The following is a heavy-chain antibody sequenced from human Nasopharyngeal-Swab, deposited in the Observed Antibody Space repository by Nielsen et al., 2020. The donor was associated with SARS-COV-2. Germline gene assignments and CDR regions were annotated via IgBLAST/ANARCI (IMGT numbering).Heavy chain of an antibody. CDR3: ARDGLDYDFWSAYFMDV. D-gene: IGHD3-3*01. V-gene: IGHV3-21*01. CDR1: GFTFSNYN. J-gene: IGHJ6*02. Sequence: GESLKISCAASGFTFSNYNMNWVRQAPGKGLEWVSSLSSSSTYIYYADSVKGRFTISRDNTKNSLSLQMNSLRAEDTAVYYCARDGLDYDFWSAYFMDVWGQGTTVIVSS. CDR2: LSSSSTYI.